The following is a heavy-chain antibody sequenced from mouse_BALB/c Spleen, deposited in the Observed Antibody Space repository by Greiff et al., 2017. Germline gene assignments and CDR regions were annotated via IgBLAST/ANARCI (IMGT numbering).Heavy chain of an antibody. Sequence: LKQPGSELVRPGASVKLSCTASGYTFTSYWMHWVKQRPGQGLEWIGNIYPGSGSTNYDEKFKSKATLTVDTSSSTAYMQLSSLTSEDSAVYYCTRLDGYYAYWGQGTLVTVSA. CDR3: TRLDGYYAY. CDR2: IYPGSGST. V-gene: IGHV1S22*01. D-gene: IGHD2-3*01. J-gene: IGHJ3*01. CDR1: GYTFTSYW.